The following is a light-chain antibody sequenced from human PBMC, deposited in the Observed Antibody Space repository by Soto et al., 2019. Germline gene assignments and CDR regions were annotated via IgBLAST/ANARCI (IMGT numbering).Light chain of an antibody. CDR1: SSDVGGYNY. Sequence: QSVLTQPASVSGSPGESITISCTGTSSDVGGYNYVSWYQQHPGKAPKLMIYEVSNRPSGVSNRFSGSKSGNTASLTISGTGAEDEADYYCSSYTSSSSLHWVFGEGTQVTVL. J-gene: IGLJ3*02. V-gene: IGLV2-14*01. CDR2: EVS. CDR3: SSYTSSSSLHWV.